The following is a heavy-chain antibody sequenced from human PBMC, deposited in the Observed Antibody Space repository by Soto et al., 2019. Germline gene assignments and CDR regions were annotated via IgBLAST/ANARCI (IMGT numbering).Heavy chain of an antibody. CDR2: ISYDGSNK. Sequence: VGSLRLSCAASGFTFSSYGMHWVRQAPGKGLEWVAVISYDGSNKYYADSVKGRFTISRDNSKNTLYLQMNSLRAEDTAVYYCAKDWTIFGVVIGYYYGMDVWGQGTTVTAP. J-gene: IGHJ6*02. V-gene: IGHV3-30*18. D-gene: IGHD3-3*01. CDR1: GFTFSSYG. CDR3: AKDWTIFGVVIGYYYGMDV.